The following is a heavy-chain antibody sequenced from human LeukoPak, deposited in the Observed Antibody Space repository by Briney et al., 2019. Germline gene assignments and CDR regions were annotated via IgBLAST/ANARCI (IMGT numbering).Heavy chain of an antibody. Sequence: GGSLRLSCAASGFSFSNYWMSWVRLAPGKGLEWVGHIKKKSDGGTTDYAAPVKGRFTISRDDSKDTLYLQMNSLKTEDTAVYYCTTVQQWLAQALGYWGQGTLVTVSS. CDR2: IKKKSDGGTT. J-gene: IGHJ4*02. CDR1: GFSFSNYW. CDR3: TTVQQWLAQALGY. V-gene: IGHV3-15*01. D-gene: IGHD6-19*01.